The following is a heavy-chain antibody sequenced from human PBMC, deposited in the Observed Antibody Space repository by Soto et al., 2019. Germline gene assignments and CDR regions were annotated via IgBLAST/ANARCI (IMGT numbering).Heavy chain of an antibody. V-gene: IGHV4-61*01. J-gene: IGHJ4*02. D-gene: IGHD3-22*01. Sequence: PSETLSLTCTVSGGSVSSGNYYWSWIRQPPGKGLEWIGYFYYTGSTNYNPSLKSRVTISIDASKNQFSLRLSSVTAADTAVYNCARSMYYSDGSNYSPFDYWGQGTLVTVSS. CDR2: FYYTGST. CDR1: GGSVSSGNYY. CDR3: ARSMYYSDGSNYSPFDY.